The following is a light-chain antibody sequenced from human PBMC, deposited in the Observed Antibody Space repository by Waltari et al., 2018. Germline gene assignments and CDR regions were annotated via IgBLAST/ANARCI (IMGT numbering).Light chain of an antibody. V-gene: IGLV8-61*01. J-gene: IGLJ3*02. CDR3: ALYMGSGIWV. Sequence: QTVVTQEPSLSVSPGGTVTLTCALSSGSLSTTSYATWYQQTPGQAPRTLVYNANARSSGVPVRFAGSSLGNTAALTITGAQADDESDYYCALYMGSGIWVFGGGTRLTVL. CDR1: SGSLSTTSY. CDR2: NAN.